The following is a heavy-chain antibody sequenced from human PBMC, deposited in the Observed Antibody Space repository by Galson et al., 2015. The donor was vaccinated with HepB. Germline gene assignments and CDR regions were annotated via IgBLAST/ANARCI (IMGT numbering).Heavy chain of an antibody. CDR3: ARDISGGGDYPEAKKPRDY. D-gene: IGHD4-17*01. CDR2: IIPILGIA. V-gene: IGHV1-69*04. CDR1: GGTFSSYT. Sequence: SVKVSCKASGGTFSSYTISWVRQAPGQGLEWMGRIIPILGIANYAQKFQGRVTITADKSTSTAYMELSSLRSEDTAVYYCARDISGGGDYPEAKKPRDYWGQGTLVTVSS. J-gene: IGHJ4*02.